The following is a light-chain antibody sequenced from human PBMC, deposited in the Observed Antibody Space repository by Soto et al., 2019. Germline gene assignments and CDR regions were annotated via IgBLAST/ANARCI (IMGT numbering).Light chain of an antibody. V-gene: IGLV1-47*01. CDR1: TSNIGRNF. Sequence: QSVVTQPPSASETPGQRVTMSCSGSTSNIGRNFVYWYQQVPGTAPKLLIYMNDQRPSGVPDRFSGSKSGTTASLAISGLRSEDEADYYCAAWDASVSSHVFGTGTKLTVL. CDR2: MND. CDR3: AAWDASVSSHV. J-gene: IGLJ1*01.